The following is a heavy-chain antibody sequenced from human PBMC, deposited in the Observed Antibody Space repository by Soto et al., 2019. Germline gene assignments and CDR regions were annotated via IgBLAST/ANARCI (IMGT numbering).Heavy chain of an antibody. CDR3: ARGGLQFLEWLAYGMDV. J-gene: IGHJ6*02. CDR2: ISYDGSNK. D-gene: IGHD3-3*01. V-gene: IGHV3-30-3*01. CDR1: GFTFSSYA. Sequence: QVQLVESGGGVVQPGRSLRLSCAASGFTFSSYAMHWVRQAPGKGLEWVAVISYDGSNKYYADSVKGRFTISRDNSKNTLYLQMNSLRAEDTAVYYCARGGLQFLEWLAYGMDVWGQGTTVTVSS.